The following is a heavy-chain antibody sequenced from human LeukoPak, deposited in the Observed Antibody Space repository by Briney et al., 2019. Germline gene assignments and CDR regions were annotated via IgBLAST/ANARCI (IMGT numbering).Heavy chain of an antibody. Sequence: SGPTLVNPTQTLTLTRTFSGFSLSTSGVGVGWIRQPPGKALEWLALIYWDDDKRYSPSLKSRLTITKDTPKNQVVLTMTNMDPVDTATYYCAHGFYGDYVVAFDIWGQGTMVTVSS. J-gene: IGHJ3*02. CDR1: GFSLSTSGVG. V-gene: IGHV2-5*02. D-gene: IGHD4-17*01. CDR3: AHGFYGDYVVAFDI. CDR2: IYWDDDK.